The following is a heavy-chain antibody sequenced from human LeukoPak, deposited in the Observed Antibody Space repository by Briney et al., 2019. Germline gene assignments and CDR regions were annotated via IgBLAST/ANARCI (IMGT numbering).Heavy chain of an antibody. J-gene: IGHJ4*02. Sequence: GGSLRLSCAASGFTFSGSGMHWVRQAPGQGLEWVAVISYDGINKYYADSVKGRFTISRDNSKNTLYLQMNSLRAEDTAVYYCAKALYIGELSPSDYWGQGTLVTVS. D-gene: IGHD3-10*01. CDR2: ISYDGINK. V-gene: IGHV3-30*18. CDR3: AKALYIGELSPSDY. CDR1: GFTFSGSG.